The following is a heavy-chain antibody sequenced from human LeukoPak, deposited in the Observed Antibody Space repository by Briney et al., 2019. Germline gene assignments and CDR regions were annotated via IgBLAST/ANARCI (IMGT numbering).Heavy chain of an antibody. Sequence: SVTVSFTASGGTFSSYAISWVRQAPGQGLEWMGGIIPIFGTANYAQKFQGRVTITADESTSTAYMELSSLRSEDTAVYYCARAEKDQVRFLEWLRRPNYYYGMDVWGQGTTVTVCS. V-gene: IGHV1-69*13. CDR2: IIPIFGTA. D-gene: IGHD3-3*01. CDR3: ARAEKDQVRFLEWLRRPNYYYGMDV. J-gene: IGHJ6*02. CDR1: GGTFSSYA.